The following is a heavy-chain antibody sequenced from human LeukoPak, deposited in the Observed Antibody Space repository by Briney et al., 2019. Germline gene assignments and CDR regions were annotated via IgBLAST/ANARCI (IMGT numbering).Heavy chain of an antibody. CDR1: GFIFSACA. V-gene: IGHV3-53*01. D-gene: IGHD4-17*01. J-gene: IGHJ4*02. CDR3: ARDPDGDYVDY. CDR2: IYSGGST. Sequence: GGSLRLSCAASGFIFSACAVHWVRQAPGKGLEWVSVIYSGGSTYYADSVKGRFTISRDNSKNTLYLQMNSLRAEDTAVYYCARDPDGDYVDYWGQGTLVTVSS.